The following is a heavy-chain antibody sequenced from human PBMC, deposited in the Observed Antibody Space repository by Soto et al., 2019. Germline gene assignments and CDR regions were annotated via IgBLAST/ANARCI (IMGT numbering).Heavy chain of an antibody. J-gene: IGHJ4*02. Sequence: QPGGSLRLSCAASGFTFSSYAMSWVRQAPGKGLEWVSAISGSGGSTYYADSVKGRFTISRDNSKNTLYLQMNSLRAEDTAVYYCAKDATITMIVVYYFDYWGQGTLVTVSS. D-gene: IGHD3-22*01. CDR2: ISGSGGST. CDR3: AKDATITMIVVYYFDY. CDR1: GFTFSSYA. V-gene: IGHV3-23*01.